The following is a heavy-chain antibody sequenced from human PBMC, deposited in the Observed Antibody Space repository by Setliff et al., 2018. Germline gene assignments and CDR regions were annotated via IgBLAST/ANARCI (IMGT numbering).Heavy chain of an antibody. J-gene: IGHJ4*02. CDR3: ARGRSNFWGYYFDY. CDR1: GGSFSGYY. CDR2: INHSGST. Sequence: SETLSLTCAVYGGSFSGYYWSWIRQPPGKGLEWIGEINHSGSTNYNPSLKSRVTISVDTSKNQFSLKLSSVTAADTAVYYCARGRSNFWGYYFDYWGQGTLVTSPQ. V-gene: IGHV4-34*01. D-gene: IGHD3-3*01.